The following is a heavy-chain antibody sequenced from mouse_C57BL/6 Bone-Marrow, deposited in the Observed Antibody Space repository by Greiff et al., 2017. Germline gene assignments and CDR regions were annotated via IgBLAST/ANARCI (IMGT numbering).Heavy chain of an antibody. D-gene: IGHD2-1*01. V-gene: IGHV1-4*01. CDR1: GYTFTSYT. J-gene: IGHJ4*01. CDR3: ARSFYCYALNY. CDR2: INPSSGYT. Sequence: LQESGAELARPGASVKMSCTASGYTFTSYTMHWVKQRPGQGLEWIGYINPSSGYTKYNPKFKDKATLTADKSSSTAYRQLSSLTSEDTAVYYCARSFYCYALNYWGQGTSVTVSS.